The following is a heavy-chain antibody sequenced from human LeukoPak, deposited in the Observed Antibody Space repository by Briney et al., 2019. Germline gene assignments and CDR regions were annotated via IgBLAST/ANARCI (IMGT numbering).Heavy chain of an antibody. J-gene: IGHJ4*02. CDR2: IYHSGST. CDR3: ARLGQNWNFDY. CDR1: GYSISSGYY. Sequence: SETLSLTCTDSGYSISSGYYWGWIRQPPGKGLEWIGSIYHSGSTYYNPSLKSRVTISVDTSKNQFSLKLSSVTAADTAVYYCARLGQNWNFDYWGQGTLFTVSS. V-gene: IGHV4-38-2*02. D-gene: IGHD1-1*01.